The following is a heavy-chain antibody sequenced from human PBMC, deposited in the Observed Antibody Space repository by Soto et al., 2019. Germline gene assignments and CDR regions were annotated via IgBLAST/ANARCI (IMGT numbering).Heavy chain of an antibody. CDR2: ISYDGSNK. Sequence: QVQLVESGGGVVQPGRSLRLSCAASGFTFSSYGMHWVRQAPGKGLEWVAVISYDGSNKYYADSVKGRFTISRDNSKNTLYLQMNSRRAEDTAVYYCAKDLPNYDFWSGYYTLYYYYGMEVWGQVTTVTVAS. D-gene: IGHD3-3*01. CDR1: GFTFSSYG. CDR3: AKDLPNYDFWSGYYTLYYYYGMEV. J-gene: IGHJ6*02. V-gene: IGHV3-30*18.